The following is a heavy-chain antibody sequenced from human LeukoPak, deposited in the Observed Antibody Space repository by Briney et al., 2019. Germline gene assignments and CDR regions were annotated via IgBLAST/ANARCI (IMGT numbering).Heavy chain of an antibody. Sequence: GASVKVSCKASGYTFTGYYMHWVRQAPGQGLEWMGWINPNSGGTNYAQKFQGRVTMTRDTSISTAYMELSRLRSDDTAVYYCARGFGLLRFLEWLWRTLGYWGQGTLVTVSS. V-gene: IGHV1-2*02. CDR2: INPNSGGT. CDR3: ARGFGLLRFLEWLWRTLGY. CDR1: GYTFTGYY. D-gene: IGHD3-3*01. J-gene: IGHJ4*02.